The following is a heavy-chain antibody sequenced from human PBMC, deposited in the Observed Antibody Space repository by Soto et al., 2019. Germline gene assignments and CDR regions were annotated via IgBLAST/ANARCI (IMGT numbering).Heavy chain of an antibody. J-gene: IGHJ4*02. V-gene: IGHV3-74*01. Sequence: EVQLVESGGGLVQPGGSLRLSCAASGFTFSSYWMHWVRQAPGKGLVWVSRINSDGSSTTYADSVKGRFTISRDNAKNTRDLQMNSLRAEDTAVYYCVREGYSSGWYIYFDYWGQGTLVTVSS. CDR2: INSDGSST. D-gene: IGHD6-19*01. CDR3: VREGYSSGWYIYFDY. CDR1: GFTFSSYW.